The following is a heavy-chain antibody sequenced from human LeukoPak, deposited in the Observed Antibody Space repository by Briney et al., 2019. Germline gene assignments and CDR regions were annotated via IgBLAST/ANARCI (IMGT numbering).Heavy chain of an antibody. CDR3: ARADYDILTGSYYFDY. Sequence: SSETLSLTCAVYGGSFSGYYWSWIRQPPGKGLEWIGEINHSGSTNYNPSLKGRVTMSVDTSKNQFSLKLSSVTAADTAVYYCARADYDILTGSYYFDYWGQGTLVTVSS. J-gene: IGHJ4*02. CDR1: GGSFSGYY. CDR2: INHSGST. V-gene: IGHV4-34*01. D-gene: IGHD3-9*01.